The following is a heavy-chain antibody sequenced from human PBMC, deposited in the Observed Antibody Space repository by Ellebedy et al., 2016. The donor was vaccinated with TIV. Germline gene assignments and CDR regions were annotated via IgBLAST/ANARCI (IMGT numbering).Heavy chain of an antibody. D-gene: IGHD3-3*01. Sequence: GESLKISXAASGFTFSSYSMNWIRQAPGKGLEWVSYISSSRSTIYYADSVKGRFTTSRDNARNSLYLQMNSLRDEDTAMYYCARELEFLEGYFDLWGRGTMVTVSA. CDR3: ARELEFLEGYFDL. CDR1: GFTFSSYS. J-gene: IGHJ2*01. CDR2: ISSSRSTI. V-gene: IGHV3-48*02.